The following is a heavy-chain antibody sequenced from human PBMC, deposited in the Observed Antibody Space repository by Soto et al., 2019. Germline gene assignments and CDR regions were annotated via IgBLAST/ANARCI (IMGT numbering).Heavy chain of an antibody. D-gene: IGHD6-13*01. V-gene: IGHV3-30*03. Sequence: GGSLRLSCAASGFTFSSYGMHWVRQAPGKGLEWVAVISYDGSNKYYADSVKGRFTISRDNSKNTLYLQMNSLRAEDTAVYYCASIAAAGTDMDVWGKGTTVTVSS. CDR3: ASIAAAGTDMDV. CDR2: ISYDGSNK. J-gene: IGHJ6*03. CDR1: GFTFSSYG.